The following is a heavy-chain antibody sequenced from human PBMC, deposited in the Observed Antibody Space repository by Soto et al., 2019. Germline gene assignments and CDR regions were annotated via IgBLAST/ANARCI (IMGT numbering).Heavy chain of an antibody. CDR1: GFTFSSYA. CDR3: VIFRMIVVRLDPHDF. J-gene: IGHJ3*01. D-gene: IGHD3-22*01. Sequence: GGSLRLSCAASGFTFSSYAMHWVRQAPGKGLEWVAIISYDGSNKYYADSVKGRFTVSRDTSKNTLYLQMNSLGAEDTALYYCVIFRMIVVRLDPHDFCGQGTMVP. V-gene: IGHV3-30-3*01. CDR2: ISYDGSNK.